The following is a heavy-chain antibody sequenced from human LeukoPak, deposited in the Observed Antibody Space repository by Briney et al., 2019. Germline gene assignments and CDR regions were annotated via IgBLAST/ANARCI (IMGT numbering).Heavy chain of an antibody. CDR1: GFTFSSYS. CDR3: ARGSEPGTHSSSWYYYYYYYMDV. J-gene: IGHJ6*03. D-gene: IGHD6-13*01. V-gene: IGHV3-21*01. CDR2: ISSSSSYI. Sequence: GGSLRLSCAASGFTFSSYSMNWVRQAPGKGLEWVSSISSSSSYIYYADSVKGRFTISRDNAKNSLYLQMNSLRAEDTAVYYCARGSEPGTHSSSWYYYYYYYMDVWGKGTTVTVSS.